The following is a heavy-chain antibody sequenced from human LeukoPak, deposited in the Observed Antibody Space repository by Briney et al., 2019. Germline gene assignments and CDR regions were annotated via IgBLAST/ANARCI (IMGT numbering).Heavy chain of an antibody. CDR2: IIPIFGTA. D-gene: IGHD2-15*01. Sequence: SVKVSCKASGGTFSSYAISWVRQAPGQGLEWMGGIIPIFGTANYAQKFQGRVTITTDESTSTAYMELSSLRSEDTAVYYCARVPDRRVVVAATPYYYYMDVWGKGTTVTVSS. J-gene: IGHJ6*03. V-gene: IGHV1-69*05. CDR3: ARVPDRRVVVAATPYYYYMDV. CDR1: GGTFSSYA.